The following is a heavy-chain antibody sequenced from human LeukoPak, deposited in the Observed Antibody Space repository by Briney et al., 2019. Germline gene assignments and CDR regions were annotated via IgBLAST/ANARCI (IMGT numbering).Heavy chain of an antibody. D-gene: IGHD3-3*01. CDR2: IYYSGST. CDR1: GGSISSSSYY. CDR3: ARQGTYYDFWSGHQARFDP. Sequence: SETLSLTCTVSGGSISSSSYYWGWIRQPPGKGLEWIGSIYYSGSTYYNPSLKSRVTTSVDTSKNQFSLKLSSVTAADTAVYYCARQGTYYDFWSGHQARFDPWGQGTLVTVSS. J-gene: IGHJ5*02. V-gene: IGHV4-39*01.